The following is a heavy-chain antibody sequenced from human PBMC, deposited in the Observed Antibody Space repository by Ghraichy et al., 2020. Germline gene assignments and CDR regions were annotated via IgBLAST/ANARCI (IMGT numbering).Heavy chain of an antibody. V-gene: IGHV3-48*03. CDR2: ISSSGSTI. J-gene: IGHJ4*02. CDR1: GFTFSSYE. D-gene: IGHD1-26*01. CDR3: ARLGRGSYARTFDY. Sequence: GGSLRLSCAASGFTFSSYEMNWVRQAPGKGLEWVSYISSSGSTIYYADSVKGRFTISRDNAKNSLYLQMNSLRAEDTAVYYCARLGRGSYARTFDYWGQGTLVTVSS.